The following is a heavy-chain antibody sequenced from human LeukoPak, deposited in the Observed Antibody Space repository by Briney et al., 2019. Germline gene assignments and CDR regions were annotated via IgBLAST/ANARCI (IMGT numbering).Heavy chain of an antibody. Sequence: SETLSLTCTVSGASITSSYWSWIRQSPGKGLEWLGYIYSPGSTSYNPSLRGRVTISLDTSKKQFSLKLRSVAATDTAIYYCARHRDILTGYAMEIWGQGTLVTVSS. J-gene: IGHJ4*02. CDR2: IYSPGST. D-gene: IGHD3-9*01. CDR3: ARHRDILTGYAMEI. V-gene: IGHV4-59*08. CDR1: GASITSSY.